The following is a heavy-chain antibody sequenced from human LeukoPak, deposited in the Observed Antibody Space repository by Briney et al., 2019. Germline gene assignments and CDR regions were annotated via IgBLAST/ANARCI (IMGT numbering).Heavy chain of an antibody. CDR2: MYYSGTN. J-gene: IGHJ4*02. V-gene: IGHV4-31*03. CDR1: GGSISSGGYY. D-gene: IGHD3-22*01. CDR3: ARGGSGYPVDY. Sequence: SETLSLTCTVPGGSISSGGYYWSWIRQHPVKGLEWIGSMYYSGTNYYNPSLKSRVTISGDTAKKQFSLKLSSVTAADTAVYYCARGGSGYPVDYWGQGTLVTVSS.